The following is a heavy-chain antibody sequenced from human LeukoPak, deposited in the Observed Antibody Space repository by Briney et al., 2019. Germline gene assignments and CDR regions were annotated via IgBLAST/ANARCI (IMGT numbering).Heavy chain of an antibody. Sequence: GTSVKVSCKASGFTFTSSAMQWVRQARGQRLEWIGWIVVGSGNTNYAQKFQERVTITRDMSTSTAYMELSSLGSEDTAVYYCAADFRRGVGAALGYWGQGTLVTVSS. D-gene: IGHD1-26*01. CDR2: IVVGSGNT. CDR1: GFTFTSSA. V-gene: IGHV1-58*02. CDR3: AADFRRGVGAALGY. J-gene: IGHJ4*02.